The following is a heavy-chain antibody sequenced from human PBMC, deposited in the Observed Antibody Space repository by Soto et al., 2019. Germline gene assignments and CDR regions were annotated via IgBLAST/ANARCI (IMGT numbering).Heavy chain of an antibody. D-gene: IGHD3-22*01. V-gene: IGHV4-59*01. CDR1: GGSISSDY. J-gene: IGHJ5*02. Sequence: QVQLQESGPGLVKPSETLSLTCTVSGGSISSDYWSWIRQPPGKGLEWIGHMYYSGSTKYNPSLNSRVTIAIDTSRNHFSLKLTSVTAADTALYDCARGYYDSSGYYPWGQGTLVTVSS. CDR2: MYYSGST. CDR3: ARGYYDSSGYYP.